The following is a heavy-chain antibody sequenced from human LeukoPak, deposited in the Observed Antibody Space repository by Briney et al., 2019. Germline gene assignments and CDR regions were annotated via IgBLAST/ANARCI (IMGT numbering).Heavy chain of an antibody. J-gene: IGHJ3*02. CDR1: GGSITSNSYY. CDR2: IFYSGST. D-gene: IGHD3-10*01. CDR3: ARQTLGYGSGDAFDI. V-gene: IGHV4-39*01. Sequence: SSETLSLTCTVSGGSITSNSYYWGWIRQPPGKGLEWIGTIFYSGSTYYNPSLKSRLTIYVDTSKNQFSLKLSSVTAADTAVYYCARQTLGYGSGDAFDIWGQGTMVTVSS.